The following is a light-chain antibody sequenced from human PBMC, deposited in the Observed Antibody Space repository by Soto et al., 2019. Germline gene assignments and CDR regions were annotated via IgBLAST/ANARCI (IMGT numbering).Light chain of an antibody. CDR2: KAS. Sequence: DIQLTQSRSTLSASVGDRVTITCRASQSISVCLAWYQQKPGKTPQLLIHKASTLESGVTSRFSGSGSGTAFSLTISSLQPDVFATDFCPQYYLDPLTFGGGTRVEI. CDR3: PQYYLDPLT. CDR1: QSISVC. J-gene: IGKJ4*01. V-gene: IGKV1-5*03.